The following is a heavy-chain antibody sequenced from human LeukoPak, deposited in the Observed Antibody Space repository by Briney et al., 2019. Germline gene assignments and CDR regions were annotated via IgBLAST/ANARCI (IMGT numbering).Heavy chain of an antibody. D-gene: IGHD3-16*01. CDR3: ARGRRGDYYYYYGMDV. Sequence: SQTLSLTCTVSGGSISSYYWSWIRQPPGKGLEWIGYIYYSGSTNYNPSLKSRVTISVDTSKNQFSLKLNSVTAADTAVYYCARGRRGDYYYYYGMDVWGQGTTVTVSS. CDR2: IYYSGST. V-gene: IGHV4-59*01. J-gene: IGHJ6*02. CDR1: GGSISSYY.